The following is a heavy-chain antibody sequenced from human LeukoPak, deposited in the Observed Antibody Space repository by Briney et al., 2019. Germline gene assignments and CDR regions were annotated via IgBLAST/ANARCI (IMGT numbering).Heavy chain of an antibody. J-gene: IGHJ5*02. CDR2: IYYSGST. CDR1: GGSISSYY. V-gene: IGHV4-59*08. D-gene: IGHD3-10*01. Sequence: TSETLSLTCTVSGGSISSYYWSWFRQPPGKGLEWIGYIYYSGSTNYNPSLKGRVTISVDTSKNQFSLKLSSVTAADTAVYYCPRLRFGELGWFDPWGQGTLVTVSS. CDR3: PRLRFGELGWFDP.